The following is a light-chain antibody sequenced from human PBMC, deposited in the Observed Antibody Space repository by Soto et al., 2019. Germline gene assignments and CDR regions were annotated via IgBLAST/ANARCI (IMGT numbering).Light chain of an antibody. CDR2: LGS. Sequence: DIVMTQSPLSLPVTPGEPASISCRSSQSLLHSNGYNYLDWYLQKPGQSPQLLIYLGSNRASGVPDRFSGSGSXTDFTLKISRVEAEDVGXYYCMQALQTPPWTFGQGTKVEIK. CDR1: QSLLHSNGYNY. V-gene: IGKV2-28*01. CDR3: MQALQTPPWT. J-gene: IGKJ1*01.